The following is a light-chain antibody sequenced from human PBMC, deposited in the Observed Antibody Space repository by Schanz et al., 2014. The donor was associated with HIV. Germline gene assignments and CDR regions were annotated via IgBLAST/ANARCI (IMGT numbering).Light chain of an antibody. Sequence: EIVLTQSPATLSLSPGERATLSCRASQSVSSYLAWYQQKPGQAPRLLISGASSRAAGIPDRFSGSGSGTDFTLTISRLEPEDFEVYYCQQYNNWPLSFGPGTKVDIK. V-gene: IGKV3-11*01. CDR3: QQYNNWPLS. CDR2: GAS. J-gene: IGKJ3*01. CDR1: QSVSSY.